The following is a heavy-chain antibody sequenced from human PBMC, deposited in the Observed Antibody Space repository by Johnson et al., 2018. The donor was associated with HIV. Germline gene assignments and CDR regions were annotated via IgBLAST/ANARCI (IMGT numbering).Heavy chain of an antibody. Sequence: QVQLVESGGGVVQPGGSLRLSCAASGFTFSSYGMHWVRQAPGKGLEWVAFIRYDGSNKYYADSVKGRFTISRDNSKNTLYLQMNSLRAEDTAVYYCAKGQVVVAATSAFDIWGQGTMVTVSS. CDR3: AKGQVVVAATSAFDI. V-gene: IGHV3-30*02. J-gene: IGHJ3*02. CDR1: GFTFSSYG. CDR2: IRYDGSNK. D-gene: IGHD2-15*01.